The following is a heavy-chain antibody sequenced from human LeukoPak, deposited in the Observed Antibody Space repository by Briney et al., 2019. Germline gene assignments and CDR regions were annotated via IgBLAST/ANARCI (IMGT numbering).Heavy chain of an antibody. CDR2: LSYDGGNK. J-gene: IGHJ4*02. CDR1: GFTFSSYA. CDR3: ARGGAAADDLDY. D-gene: IGHD6-13*01. Sequence: GGSLRLSCAASGFTFSSYAIHWVRQAPGKGLEWVAVLSYDGGNKNYADSVKGRFTISRDNSKNTLYLQMNSLRGEDTAVYFCARGGAAADDLDYWGQGTLVTVSS. V-gene: IGHV3-30-3*01.